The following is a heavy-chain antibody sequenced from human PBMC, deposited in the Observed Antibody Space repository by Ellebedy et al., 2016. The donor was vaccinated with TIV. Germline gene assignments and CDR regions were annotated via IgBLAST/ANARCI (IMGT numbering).Heavy chain of an antibody. V-gene: IGHV4-59*02. CDR3: TKGNNFYPS. D-gene: IGHD3-3*01. Sequence: MPSETLSLTCTVSGGSVSGYYWNWIRQTPGKGLEWFGYVFYSGSTNYNPSLESRVTMSVDTSQNQFSLKLPSMTAADTAVYYCTKGNNFYPSWGQGTLVTVSS. CDR1: GGSVSGYY. J-gene: IGHJ5*02. CDR2: VFYSGST.